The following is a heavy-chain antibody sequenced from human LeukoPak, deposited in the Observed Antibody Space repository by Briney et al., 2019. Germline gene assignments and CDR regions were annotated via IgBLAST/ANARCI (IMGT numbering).Heavy chain of an antibody. V-gene: IGHV1-69*06. CDR1: GGTFSSYA. CDR2: IIPIFGTA. D-gene: IGHD3-10*01. J-gene: IGHJ4*02. Sequence: ASVKVSCKASGGTFSSYAISWVRQAPGQGLEWMGGIIPIFGTANYAQKFQGRVTITADKSRSTAYMELSSLRSEDTAVYYCAREPYGSGTRIDDYWGQGTLVTVSS. CDR3: AREPYGSGTRIDDY.